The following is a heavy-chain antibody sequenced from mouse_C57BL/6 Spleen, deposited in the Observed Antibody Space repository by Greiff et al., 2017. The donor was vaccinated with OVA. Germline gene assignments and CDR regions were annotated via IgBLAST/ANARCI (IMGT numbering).Heavy chain of an antibody. CDR2: IYPGSGST. V-gene: IGHV1-55*01. J-gene: IGHJ1*03. CDR1: GYTFTSYW. D-gene: IGHD1-1*01. Sequence: QVQLQQPGAELVKPGASVKMSCKASGYTFTSYWITWVKQRPGPGLEWIGDIYPGSGSTNYNEKFKSKATLTVDTSSSTAYMQLSSLTSEDAAVYYCARDGFAYYGSSYWYFDVWGTGTTVTVSS. CDR3: ARDGFAYYGSSYWYFDV.